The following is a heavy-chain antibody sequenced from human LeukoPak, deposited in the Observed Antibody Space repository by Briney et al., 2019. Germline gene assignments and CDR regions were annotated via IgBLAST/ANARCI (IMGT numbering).Heavy chain of an antibody. CDR2: INTNTGNP. CDR3: ARRYCSGGSCLDNWFDP. J-gene: IGHJ5*02. Sequence: ASVKVSCKASGYTFTSYAMNWVRQAPGQGLEWMGWINTNTGNPTYAQGFTGRFVFSLDTSVSTAYLQISSLKAEDTAVYYCARRYCSGGSCLDNWFDPWGQGTLVTVSS. CDR1: GYTFTSYA. V-gene: IGHV7-4-1*02. D-gene: IGHD2-15*01.